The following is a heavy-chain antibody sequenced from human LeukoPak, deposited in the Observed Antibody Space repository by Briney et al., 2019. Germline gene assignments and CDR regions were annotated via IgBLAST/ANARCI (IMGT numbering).Heavy chain of an antibody. D-gene: IGHD2-2*01. J-gene: IGHJ5*02. CDR3: ASGGYCSSTSCYPNWFDP. CDR1: GGSIGSDNYY. CDR2: IYTSGST. Sequence: SQTLSLTCTVSGGSIGSDNYYWSWIRQPAGKGLKCIGRIYTSGSTNYNPSLESRVTISVDTSKNQFSLKLSSVTAADTAVYYCASGGYCSSTSCYPNWFDPWGQGTLVTVSS. V-gene: IGHV4-61*02.